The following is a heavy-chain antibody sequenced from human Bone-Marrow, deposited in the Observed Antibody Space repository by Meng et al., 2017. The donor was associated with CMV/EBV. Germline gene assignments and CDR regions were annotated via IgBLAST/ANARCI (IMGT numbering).Heavy chain of an antibody. D-gene: IGHD2-2*01. CDR1: GYTFTSYY. V-gene: IGHV1-2*02. J-gene: IGHJ4*02. Sequence: ASVKVSCKASGYTFTSYYMHWVRQAPGQGLEWMGWINPNSGGTNYAPKFQGRVTMTRDTSISTAYMELSRLRSDDTAVYYCARYCSSTSCYDYWGQGTLVTVSS. CDR3: ARYCSSTSCYDY. CDR2: INPNSGGT.